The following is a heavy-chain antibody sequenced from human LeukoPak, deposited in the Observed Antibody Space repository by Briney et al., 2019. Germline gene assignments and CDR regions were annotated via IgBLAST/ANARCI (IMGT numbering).Heavy chain of an antibody. CDR1: GGSFSSGSYY. D-gene: IGHD4-17*01. V-gene: IGHV4-61*01. CDR3: ARGVPTVYAFDY. Sequence: SETLSLTCTVSGGSFSSGSYYWSWIRQPPGTGLEWIGYIYYSGSTNYNPSLKSRVTISVDTSKNQFSLKLSSVTAADTAVYYCARGVPTVYAFDYWGQGTLVTVSS. J-gene: IGHJ4*02. CDR2: IYYSGST.